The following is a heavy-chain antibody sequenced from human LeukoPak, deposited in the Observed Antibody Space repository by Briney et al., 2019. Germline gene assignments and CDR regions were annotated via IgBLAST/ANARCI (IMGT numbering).Heavy chain of an antibody. D-gene: IGHD6-19*01. V-gene: IGHV1-18*01. CDR1: GYTFTSYG. J-gene: IGHJ4*02. CDR2: ISAYNGNT. Sequence: ASVKVSRKASGYTFTSYGISWVRQAPGQGLEWMGWISAYNGNTNYAQKLQGRLTMTTDTSTSTAFLELRSLRSDDTAVYYCARDYKFSNGWNYFDYWGQGTLVTVSS. CDR3: ARDYKFSNGWNYFDY.